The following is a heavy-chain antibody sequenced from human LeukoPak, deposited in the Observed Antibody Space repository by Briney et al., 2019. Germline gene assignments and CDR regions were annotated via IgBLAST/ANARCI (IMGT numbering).Heavy chain of an antibody. CDR3: ARGSFDYGSGSLSYYFDY. D-gene: IGHD3-10*01. J-gene: IGHJ4*02. CDR1: GYSFTSYW. V-gene: IGHV5-51*01. CDR2: IYPGDSDT. Sequence: GESLKISCKGSGYSFTSYWIGWVRQMPGKGLEWMGIIYPGDSDTRYSPSFQGQVTTSADKSISTAYLQWSSLKASDTAMYYCARGSFDYGSGSLSYYFDYWGQGTLVTVSS.